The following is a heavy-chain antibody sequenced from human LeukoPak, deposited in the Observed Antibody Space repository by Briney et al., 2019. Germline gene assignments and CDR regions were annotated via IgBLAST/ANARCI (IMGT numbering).Heavy chain of an antibody. D-gene: IGHD3-16*01. CDR2: IYYSGST. CDR3: ARTPTMTRGWFVGYYFDY. V-gene: IGHV4-59*01. J-gene: IGHJ4*02. CDR1: GGSIGSYY. Sequence: SETLSLTCTVSGGSIGSYYWSWIRQPPGKGLEWIGYIYYSGSTNYNPSLKSRVTISVDTSKNQFSLKLSSVTAADTAVYYCARTPTMTRGWFVGYYFDYWGQGPLVTVSS.